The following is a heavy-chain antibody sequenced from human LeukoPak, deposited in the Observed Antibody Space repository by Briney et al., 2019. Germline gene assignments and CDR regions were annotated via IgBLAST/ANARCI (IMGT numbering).Heavy chain of an antibody. D-gene: IGHD4-11*01. CDR1: GGTFSSYA. CDR2: IIPIFGTA. V-gene: IGHV1-69*13. CDR3: ARDPTTQTFDY. J-gene: IGHJ4*02. Sequence: GASVKVSAKASGGTFSSYAISWVRQAPGQGLEWMGGIIPIFGTANYAQKFQGRVTITADESTSTAYMELSSLRSEDTAVHYCARDPTTQTFDYWGQGTLVTVSS.